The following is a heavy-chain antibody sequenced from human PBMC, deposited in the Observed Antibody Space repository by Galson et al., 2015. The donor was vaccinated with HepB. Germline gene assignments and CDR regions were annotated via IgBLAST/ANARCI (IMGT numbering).Heavy chain of an antibody. Sequence: LSLTCTVSGGSISSSNYYWGWIRQPPGEGLEWIGYIYYSGSTNYNPSLKSRVTISVDTSKNQFSLKLSSVTAADTAVYYCARVHSSGWYLGAFDIWGQGTMVTVSS. CDR1: GGSISSSNYY. D-gene: IGHD6-19*01. CDR2: IYYSGST. V-gene: IGHV4-61*05. CDR3: ARVHSSGWYLGAFDI. J-gene: IGHJ3*02.